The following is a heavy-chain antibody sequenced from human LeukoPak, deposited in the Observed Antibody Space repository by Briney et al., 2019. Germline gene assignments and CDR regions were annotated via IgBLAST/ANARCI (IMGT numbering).Heavy chain of an antibody. V-gene: IGHV3-74*01. J-gene: IGHJ4*02. CDR2: INSDGSNT. D-gene: IGHD3-22*01. CDR1: GFTFSNYW. CDR3: AKEGVPFYYDSSGYKDY. Sequence: PGGSLRLSCAASGFTFSNYWMHWVRQAPGKGLVWVSRINSDGSNTNYADSVKGRFTISRDNSKNTLYLQMNSLRAEDTAVYYCAKEGVPFYYDSSGYKDYWGQGTLVTVSS.